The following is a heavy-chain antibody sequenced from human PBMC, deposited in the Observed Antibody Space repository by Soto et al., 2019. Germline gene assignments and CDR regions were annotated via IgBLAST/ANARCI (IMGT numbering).Heavy chain of an antibody. Sequence: QVQLVQSGAEVKKPGSSVKVSCKASGGTFSSYAISWVRQAPGQGLEWMGGRLPIFGTANYAQKFQGRVTITEDERTSTADMVLSSLRSEDTAVYYRAREHLLHYGDYVSYYYAMDVWGQGITDTVSS. CDR3: AREHLLHYGDYVSYYYAMDV. D-gene: IGHD4-17*01. CDR1: GGTFSSYA. V-gene: IGHV1-69*12. CDR2: RLPIFGTA. J-gene: IGHJ6*01.